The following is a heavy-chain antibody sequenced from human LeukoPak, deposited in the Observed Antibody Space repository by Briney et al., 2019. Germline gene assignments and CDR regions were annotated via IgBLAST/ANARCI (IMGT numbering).Heavy chain of an antibody. Sequence: GASVKVSCKASGYTFPNSGLSWVRQAPGQGLEWMGWISVYNGNTNYAEKFQGRVTMTTDISTSTAYLELRSLRSDDTAVYYCAKLKYGANVCDYWGQGTLVTVCS. D-gene: IGHD4/OR15-4a*01. CDR2: ISVYNGNT. V-gene: IGHV1-18*01. CDR3: AKLKYGANVCDY. J-gene: IGHJ4*02. CDR1: GYTFPNSG.